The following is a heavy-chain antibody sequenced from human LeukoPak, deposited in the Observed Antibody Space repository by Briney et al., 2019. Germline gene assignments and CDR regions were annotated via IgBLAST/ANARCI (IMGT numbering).Heavy chain of an antibody. CDR2: ISGSGGST. Sequence: GGSLRLSCAASGFTFSSYAMSWVRQAPGKGLEWVSAISGSGGSTYYADPVKGRFTISRDNSKNTLYLQMNSLRAEDTAVYYCAKVGGSSSWYSVVNYYYYYMDVWGKGTTVTVSS. D-gene: IGHD6-13*01. V-gene: IGHV3-23*01. J-gene: IGHJ6*03. CDR3: AKVGGSSSWYSVVNYYYYYMDV. CDR1: GFTFSSYA.